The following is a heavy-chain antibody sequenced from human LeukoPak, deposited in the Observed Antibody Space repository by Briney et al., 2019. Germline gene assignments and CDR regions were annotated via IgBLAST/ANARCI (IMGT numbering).Heavy chain of an antibody. CDR1: GFTFSSYG. V-gene: IGHV3-30*03. D-gene: IGHD2-2*02. CDR2: ISDDGSNK. J-gene: IGHJ4*02. Sequence: PGRSLRLSCAASGFTFSSYGMHWIRQAPGKGLEWVAVISDDGSNKYYADSVKGRFTISRDNSKNTLYLQMNSLRAEDTAVYYCATGTGYCSSTSCYSGGIDYWGQGTLVTVSS. CDR3: ATGTGYCSSTSCYSGGIDY.